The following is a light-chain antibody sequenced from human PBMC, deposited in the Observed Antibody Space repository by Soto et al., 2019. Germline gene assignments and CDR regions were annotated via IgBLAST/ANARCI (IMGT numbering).Light chain of an antibody. J-gene: IGLJ2*01. CDR2: GNS. CDR3: QSYDSSLSVVV. V-gene: IGLV1-40*01. Sequence: QSVLTQPPSVSGAPGQRVTISCTGSSSNIGADYDVHWYQHLPGKAPKLLIYGNSNRPSGVPERFSGSKSGTSASLAVTGLQAEDEADYYCQSYDSSLSVVVFGAGTKLTVL. CDR1: SSNIGADYD.